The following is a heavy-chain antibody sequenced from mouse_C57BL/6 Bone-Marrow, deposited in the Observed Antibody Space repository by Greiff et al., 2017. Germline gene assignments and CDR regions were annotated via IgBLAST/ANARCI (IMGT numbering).Heavy chain of an antibody. Sequence: QVQLQQPGAELVKPGASVKMSCKASGYTFTSYWITWVKQRPGQGLEWIGDIYPTSGRTNYNEKFKSKAILTVDNTSNTANMQLSRLTSEDSAVFYCSRSGPLGRSFDYWGQGTTLTVSS. CDR2: IYPTSGRT. J-gene: IGHJ2*01. CDR1: GYTFTSYW. D-gene: IGHD4-1*01. V-gene: IGHV1-55*01. CDR3: SRSGPLGRSFDY.